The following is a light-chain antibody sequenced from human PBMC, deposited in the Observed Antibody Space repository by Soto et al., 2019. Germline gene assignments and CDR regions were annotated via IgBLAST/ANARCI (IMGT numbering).Light chain of an antibody. CDR1: SSNIGSNT. V-gene: IGLV1-44*01. J-gene: IGLJ1*01. CDR3: AAWDDTLNGYV. CDR2: SNN. Sequence: QSALTQPPSASGTPGQRVTISGSGGSSNIGSNTVNWYQHLPGMAPKLLIYSNNQRPSGVPDRFSGSKSGTSASLAVSGLQSEDEADYYCAAWDDTLNGYVFGTGTKVTVL.